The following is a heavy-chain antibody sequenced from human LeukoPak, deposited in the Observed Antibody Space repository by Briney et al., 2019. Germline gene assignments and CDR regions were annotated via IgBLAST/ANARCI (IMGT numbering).Heavy chain of an antibody. CDR2: ISTYNGNT. Sequence: EASVKVSCKASGYTLTTYDISWVRQAPGQGLEWMGWISTYNGNTHYAQNLQDRVTMTTDTSANTVYMELGSLTSDDTAVYYCTTYIKAAGEYYFAYWGQGTLVTVSS. CDR1: GYTLTTYD. D-gene: IGHD3-10*01. CDR3: TTYIKAAGEYYFAY. V-gene: IGHV1-18*01. J-gene: IGHJ4*02.